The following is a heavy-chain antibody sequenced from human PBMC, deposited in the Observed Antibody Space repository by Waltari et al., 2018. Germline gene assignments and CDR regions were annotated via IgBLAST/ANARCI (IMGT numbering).Heavy chain of an antibody. CDR3: ARASGSYYPVSYYYMDV. CDR2: IYHSGSP. D-gene: IGHD3-10*01. J-gene: IGHJ6*03. V-gene: IGHV4-38-2*01. CDR1: GYSISSGYY. Sequence: QVQLQESGPGLVKPSETLSLTCAVSGYSISSGYYWGWIRQPPGKGLEWIGGIYHSGSPYYNPSLKSRVTISVDASKNQFSLKLSSVTAADTAVYYCARASGSYYPVSYYYMDVWGKGTTVTVSS.